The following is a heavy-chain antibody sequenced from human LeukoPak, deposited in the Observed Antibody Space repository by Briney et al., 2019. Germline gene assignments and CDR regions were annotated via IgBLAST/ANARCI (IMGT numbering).Heavy chain of an antibody. CDR3: ASEAGYSYGGDAFDI. D-gene: IGHD5-18*01. CDR2: ISGSGGST. J-gene: IGHJ3*02. Sequence: PGGSLRLSCAASGFTFSSYGMSWVRQAPGKGLEWVSAISGSGGSTYYADSVKGRFTISRDNAKNSLYLQMNSLRAEDTAVYYCASEAGYSYGGDAFDIWGQGTMVTVSS. V-gene: IGHV3-23*01. CDR1: GFTFSSYG.